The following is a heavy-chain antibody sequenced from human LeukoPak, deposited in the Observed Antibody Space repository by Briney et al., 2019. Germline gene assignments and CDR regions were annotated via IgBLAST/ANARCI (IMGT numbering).Heavy chain of an antibody. CDR1: GFTFSSYW. J-gene: IGHJ6*03. CDR3: ARLGEHQLAPYYYYYMDV. Sequence: PGGSLRLSCAASGFTFSSYWMSWVRQAAGKGLEWVANIKQDGSEKYYVDSVKGRSTISRDNAKNSLYLQMNSLRAEHTAVYYCARLGEHQLAPYYYYYMDVWGKGTTVTVSS. D-gene: IGHD6-13*01. CDR2: IKQDGSEK. V-gene: IGHV3-7*01.